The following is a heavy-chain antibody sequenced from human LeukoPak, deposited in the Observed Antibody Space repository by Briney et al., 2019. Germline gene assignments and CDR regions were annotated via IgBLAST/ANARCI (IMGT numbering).Heavy chain of an antibody. V-gene: IGHV4-4*07. D-gene: IGHD2-2*01. CDR2: IYTSGST. Sequence: SETLSLTCTVSGGSISSYYWSWIRQPAGKGLEWIGRIYTSGSTNYNPSLKSRVTMSVDTSKNQFSLKMSSVTAADTAVYYCARVSGYQGSYYYYYMDVWGKGTTVTVSS. CDR1: GGSISSYY. J-gene: IGHJ6*03. CDR3: ARVSGYQGSYYYYYMDV.